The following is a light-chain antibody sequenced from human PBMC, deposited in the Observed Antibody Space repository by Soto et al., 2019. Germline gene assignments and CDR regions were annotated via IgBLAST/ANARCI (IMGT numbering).Light chain of an antibody. CDR3: QQHIKWPLT. CDR1: ESVSSN. Sequence: EIVMTQSPATLSVSPGEGVTLSCRASESVSSNFAWYQQKAGQSPRLLIYGASTRATGTPARFSGSGSGTDFTLSISSLQSEDFAVYYCQQHIKWPLTFGGGTEVEIK. V-gene: IGKV3-15*01. CDR2: GAS. J-gene: IGKJ4*01.